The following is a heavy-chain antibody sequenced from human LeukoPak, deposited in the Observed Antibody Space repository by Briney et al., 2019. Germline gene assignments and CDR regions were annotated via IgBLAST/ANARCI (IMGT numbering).Heavy chain of an antibody. CDR2: ISGSGGST. Sequence: GGSLRLTCAASGFTFSSYVMSWVRQAPGKGLEWVSAISGSGGSTYYADSVKGRFTISRDNSKNTLYMQMNSLRAEDTAVYYCAKSHDSSGSDYWGQGTLVNVSS. V-gene: IGHV3-23*01. CDR1: GFTFSSYV. J-gene: IGHJ4*02. D-gene: IGHD3-22*01. CDR3: AKSHDSSGSDY.